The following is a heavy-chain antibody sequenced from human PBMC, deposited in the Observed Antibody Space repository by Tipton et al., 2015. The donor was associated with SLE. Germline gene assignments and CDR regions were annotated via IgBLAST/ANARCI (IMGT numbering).Heavy chain of an antibody. D-gene: IGHD2-21*01. Sequence: GSLRLSCAASGLTVSRHYMSWVRQAPGKGLEWVSVIYSDGTTYYADSVKGRFTISRDSSKNTLYLQMNSLRAEDTAVYYCARAHYSKDAFDIWGQGTMVTVSS. V-gene: IGHV3-53*01. CDR1: GLTVSRHY. CDR2: IYSDGTT. CDR3: ARAHYSKDAFDI. J-gene: IGHJ3*02.